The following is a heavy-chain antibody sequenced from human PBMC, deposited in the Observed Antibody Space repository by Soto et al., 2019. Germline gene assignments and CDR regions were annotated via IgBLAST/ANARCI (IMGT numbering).Heavy chain of an antibody. CDR3: AREGTITGTANDNDS. CDR1: GGTFSSYT. J-gene: IGHJ4*02. CDR2: IIPILGIA. D-gene: IGHD1-20*01. V-gene: IGHV1-69*04. Sequence: GASVKVSCKASGGTFSSYTISWVRQAPGQGLEWMGRIIPILGIANYAQKFQGRVTITADKSTSTAYMELSSLRSEDTAVYYCAREGTITGTANDNDSWGQGTLVTVSS.